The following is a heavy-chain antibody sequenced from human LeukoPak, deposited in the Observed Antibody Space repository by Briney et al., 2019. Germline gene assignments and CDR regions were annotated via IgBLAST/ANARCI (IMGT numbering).Heavy chain of an antibody. CDR2: IYPGDSDT. CDR1: GYSFTSYW. CDR3: ARLLGDPAVDDAFDI. V-gene: IGHV5-51*01. D-gene: IGHD3-10*01. J-gene: IGHJ3*02. Sequence: GESLKISCKGSGYSFTSYWIGWVRQMPGKGLEWMGIIYPGDSDTRYSPSFQGQVTISADKSISTAYLQWSSLKASDTAMYYCARLLGDPAVDDAFDIWGQGTMVTVSS.